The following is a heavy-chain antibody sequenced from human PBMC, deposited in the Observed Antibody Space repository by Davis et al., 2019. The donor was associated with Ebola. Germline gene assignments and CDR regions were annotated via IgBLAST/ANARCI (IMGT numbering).Heavy chain of an antibody. Sequence: SVQVSCKASGGIFISYTSTWVRQAPGQGIEWMGWVIPVFGTTNYAQKFQGRVTLTADESTSTAYMELTNLRSDDTAVYYCAREVGETKLDQWGQGTLVTVSS. CDR3: AREVGETKLDQ. CDR1: GGIFISYT. D-gene: IGHD1-26*01. V-gene: IGHV1-69*13. CDR2: VIPVFGTT. J-gene: IGHJ4*02.